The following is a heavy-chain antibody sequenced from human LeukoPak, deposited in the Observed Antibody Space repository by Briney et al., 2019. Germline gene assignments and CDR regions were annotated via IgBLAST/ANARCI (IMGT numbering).Heavy chain of an antibody. CDR3: ARDGRGFKIPEDY. V-gene: IGHV3-21*01. D-gene: IGHD5-24*01. CDR2: VSHSATDT. CDR1: GLNFNNHA. J-gene: IGHJ4*02. Sequence: PGGSLRLSCEASGLNFNNHAMNWVRQAPGKGPEWVSAVSHSATDTYYADSVKGRFTISRDNAKNSLYLQMNSLRVEDTAVYYCARDGRGFKIPEDYWGQGTLVTVSS.